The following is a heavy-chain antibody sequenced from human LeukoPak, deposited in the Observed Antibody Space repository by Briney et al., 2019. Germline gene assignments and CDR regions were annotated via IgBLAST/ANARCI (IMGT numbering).Heavy chain of an antibody. CDR3: AKDLYYYTY. Sequence: PGGSLRLSCAASGFTFSSYAMSWVRQAPREGLEWVSAISGSGGSTYYADSVKGRFTIFRDNSKNTLYLQMNSLRAEDTAVYYCAKDLYYYTYWGQGTLVTVSS. CDR1: GFTFSSYA. V-gene: IGHV3-23*01. J-gene: IGHJ4*02. D-gene: IGHD3-10*01. CDR2: ISGSGGST.